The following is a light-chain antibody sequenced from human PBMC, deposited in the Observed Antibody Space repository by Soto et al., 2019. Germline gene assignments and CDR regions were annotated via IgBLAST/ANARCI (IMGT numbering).Light chain of an antibody. J-gene: IGKJ4*01. CDR1: QSLLHSDGYNY. CDR2: LGS. Sequence: DVVMTQSPLSLPVTPGEPASISCRSSQSLLHSDGYNYLDWFLQRPGQSPQVLIYLGSNRAPGVPDRFSGNGSGTDFTLKISRVAAEDVGVYYCMQALQTPLTFGGGTKVEIK. CDR3: MQALQTPLT. V-gene: IGKV2-28*01.